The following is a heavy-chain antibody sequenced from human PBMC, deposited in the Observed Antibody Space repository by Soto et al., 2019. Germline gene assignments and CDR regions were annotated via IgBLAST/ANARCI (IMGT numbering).Heavy chain of an antibody. Sequence: QVQLVQSGAEVKKPGASVKVSCKASGYTFTSYGISWARQAPGQGLEWMGWISAYNGNTNYAQKLQGRVTLTTDTSTSTAYMELRSLRSDDTAVYYCARDILLYSSSWSWAYFASWGQGTLVTVSS. CDR3: ARDILLYSSSWSWAYFAS. D-gene: IGHD6-13*01. CDR1: GYTFTSYG. J-gene: IGHJ4*02. CDR2: ISAYNGNT. V-gene: IGHV1-18*01.